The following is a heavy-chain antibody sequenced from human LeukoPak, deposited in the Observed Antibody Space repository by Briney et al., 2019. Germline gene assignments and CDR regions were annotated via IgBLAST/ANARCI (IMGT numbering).Heavy chain of an antibody. CDR2: ISGSGDRT. D-gene: IGHD3-3*01. V-gene: IGHV3-23*01. CDR1: GFSFSNYA. CDR3: AKILYSNGNFLFDY. Sequence: GGSLRLSCAASGFSFSNYAVVWVRQAPGKGLEWASGISGSGDRTYYADSVKGRFTISRDDSKSTLYLHINSLAAEDTAVYYCAKILYSNGNFLFDYWGQGTLVTVSS. J-gene: IGHJ4*02.